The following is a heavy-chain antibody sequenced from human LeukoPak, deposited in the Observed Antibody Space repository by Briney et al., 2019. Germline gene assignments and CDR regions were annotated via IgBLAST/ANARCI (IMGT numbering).Heavy chain of an antibody. D-gene: IGHD6-13*01. J-gene: IGHJ4*02. CDR3: ARDRQQLVRGDYFDY. CDR1: GGSISSSSYY. CDR2: IYYSGST. Sequence: SETLSLTCTVSGGSISSSSYYWGWIRQPPGKGLEWIGSIYYSGSTYYNPSLKSRVTISVDTSKNQFSLKLRSVTAADTALYYCARDRQQLVRGDYFDYWGQGTLVTVSS. V-gene: IGHV4-39*07.